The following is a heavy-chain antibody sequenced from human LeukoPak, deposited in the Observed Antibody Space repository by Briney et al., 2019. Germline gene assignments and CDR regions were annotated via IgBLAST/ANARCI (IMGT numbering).Heavy chain of an antibody. V-gene: IGHV3-74*01. Sequence: RGSLRLSCAASGFTFSNYWMHWIRQAPGNGLIWVSRINSDGSSTAYADSVKGRFTISRDNATNTPYLQMNSLRVEDTAVYYCVRGAPFDYWGQGILVTVSS. CDR2: INSDGSST. CDR1: GFTFSNYW. J-gene: IGHJ4*02. CDR3: VRGAPFDY.